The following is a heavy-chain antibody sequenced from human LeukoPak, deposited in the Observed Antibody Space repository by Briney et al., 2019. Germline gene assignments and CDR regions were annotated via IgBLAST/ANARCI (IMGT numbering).Heavy chain of an antibody. D-gene: IGHD3-3*01. V-gene: IGHV1-3*01. CDR3: ARAIPRERITIFGVVPCMDV. Sequence: KFQGRVTITRDTSASTAYMELSSLRSEDTAVYYCARAIPRERITIFGVVPCMDVWGKGTTVTVSS. J-gene: IGHJ6*03.